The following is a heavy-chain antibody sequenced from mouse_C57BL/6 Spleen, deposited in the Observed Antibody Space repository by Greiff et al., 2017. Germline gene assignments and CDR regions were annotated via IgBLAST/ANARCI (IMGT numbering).Heavy chain of an antibody. CDR2: INPYNGAT. V-gene: IGHV1-20*01. CDR1: GYSFTGYF. D-gene: IGHD2-14*01. CDR3: ASWGRYRGAYDFGD. J-gene: IGHJ2*01. Sequence: VQLQQSGPELVKPGASVKISCKASGYSFTGYFMNWVMQSHGKSLEWIGRINPYNGATFYNQKFKGKATLTVDKSSSTAHMELRSLTSEDSAVYYCASWGRYRGAYDFGDWGQGTTLTVSS.